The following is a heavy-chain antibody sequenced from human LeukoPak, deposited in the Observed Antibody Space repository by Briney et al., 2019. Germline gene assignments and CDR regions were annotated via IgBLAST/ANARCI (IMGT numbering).Heavy chain of an antibody. CDR2: ISAYNGNT. CDR3: ARGLYSSGIGDYYYYYGMDV. J-gene: IGHJ6*02. Sequence: ASVTVSCKASGYTFTSYGISWVRQAPGQGLEWMGWISAYNGNTNYAQKLQGRVTMTTDTSTSTAYMELRSLRSDDTAVYYCARGLYSSGIGDYYYYYGMDVWGQGTTVTVSS. V-gene: IGHV1-18*01. CDR1: GYTFTSYG. D-gene: IGHD6-19*01.